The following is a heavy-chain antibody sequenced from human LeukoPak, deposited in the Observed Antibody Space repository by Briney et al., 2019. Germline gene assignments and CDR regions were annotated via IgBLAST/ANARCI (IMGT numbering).Heavy chain of an antibody. J-gene: IGHJ4*02. D-gene: IGHD6-13*01. CDR1: GFTFSSFA. Sequence: GGSLRLTCAASGFTFSSFAMSWVRQAPGKGLEWVSVSVISGSGGDSGGSTYYADSVKGRFTISKDDSHNTLYLQMNNLKVEDTAVYYCARHRSGIAASGSNYWGQGTLVSVSS. V-gene: IGHV3-23*01. CDR3: ARHRSGIAASGSNY. CDR2: ISGSGGDSGGST.